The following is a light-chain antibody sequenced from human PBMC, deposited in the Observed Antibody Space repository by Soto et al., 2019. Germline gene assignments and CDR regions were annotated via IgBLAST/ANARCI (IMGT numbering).Light chain of an antibody. Sequence: EIVLTQSPATLSLSPGERATLSCRASQSVSSNLAWYQQKPVQAPRLIXYDASNRATGIPARFSGSGSGTDLTLTISSLETEDFAVYYCQQRSNWPPITFGQGTRLEIK. V-gene: IGKV3-11*01. CDR3: QQRSNWPPIT. CDR1: QSVSSN. J-gene: IGKJ5*01. CDR2: DAS.